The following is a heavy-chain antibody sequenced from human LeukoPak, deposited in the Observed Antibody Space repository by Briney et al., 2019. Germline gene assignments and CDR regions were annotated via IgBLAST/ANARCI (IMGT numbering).Heavy chain of an antibody. V-gene: IGHV4-30-4*01. CDR1: GGSISSGDYY. CDR2: IYYSGST. CDR3: ARVLRVGPTAYFDY. Sequence: SETLSLTCTVSGGSISSGDYYWSWIRQPPGKGLEWIGYIYYSGSTYYNPSLKSRVTISVDTSKNQFSLKLSSVTAADTAVYYCARVLRVGPTAYFDYWGQGTLVTVSS. D-gene: IGHD1-26*01. J-gene: IGHJ4*02.